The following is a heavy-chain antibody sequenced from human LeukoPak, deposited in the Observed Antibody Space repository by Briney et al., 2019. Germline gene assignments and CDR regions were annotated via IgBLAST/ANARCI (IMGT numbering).Heavy chain of an antibody. CDR3: AKGKGNYYDRSGYYVLDY. CDR1: GFTFSTYA. D-gene: IGHD3-22*01. V-gene: IGHV3-33*06. CDR2: IWYDGSNK. J-gene: IGHJ4*02. Sequence: GGXXRLSCAASGFTFSTYAMHWVRQAPGKGLEGVAVIWYDGSNKYYAESVKGRFTIPRDNYKNTLYLQMNSLRAEDTAVYYCAKGKGNYYDRSGYYVLDYWGQGTLVTVSS.